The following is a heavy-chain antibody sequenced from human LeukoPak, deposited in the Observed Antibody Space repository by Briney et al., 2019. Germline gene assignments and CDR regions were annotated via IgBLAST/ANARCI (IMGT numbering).Heavy chain of an antibody. CDR3: ASERWLQFRSFDY. Sequence: ASVKVSRKASGGTFSSYAISWVRQAPGQGLEWMGGIIPIFGTANYAQKFQGRVTITADESTSTAYMELSSLRSEDTAVYYCASERWLQFRSFDYWGQGTLVTVSS. V-gene: IGHV1-69*13. CDR1: GGTFSSYA. J-gene: IGHJ4*02. D-gene: IGHD5-24*01. CDR2: IIPIFGTA.